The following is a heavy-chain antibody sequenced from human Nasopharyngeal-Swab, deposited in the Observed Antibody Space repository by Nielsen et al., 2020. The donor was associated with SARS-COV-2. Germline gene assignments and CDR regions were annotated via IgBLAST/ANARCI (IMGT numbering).Heavy chain of an antibody. Sequence: GGSLRLSCAASGFTFSSYGMHWVRQAPAKGLEWVAVISYDGSNKYYADSVKGRFTISRDNSKNTLYLQMNSLRAEDTAVYYCAKDRRGDYYDSSGYWGLFDYWGQGTLVTVSS. J-gene: IGHJ4*02. CDR3: AKDRRGDYYDSSGYWGLFDY. D-gene: IGHD3-22*01. CDR1: GFTFSSYG. CDR2: ISYDGSNK. V-gene: IGHV3-30*18.